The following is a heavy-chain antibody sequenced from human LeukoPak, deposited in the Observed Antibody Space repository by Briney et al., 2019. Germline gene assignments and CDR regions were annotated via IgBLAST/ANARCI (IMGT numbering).Heavy chain of an antibody. CDR1: GGSMTSGNFY. V-gene: IGHV4-39*01. Sequence: SETLSLTCTVSGGSMTSGNFYWAWIRQPPGKGLEWIGSIYNGGTTYYNPSLECRVTISADTSTNQFSLKVDSVTASDTAVYYCARRRGDGDYRPDYWGQGVLVTVSS. CDR3: ARRRGDGDYRPDY. D-gene: IGHD4-17*01. CDR2: IYNGGTT. J-gene: IGHJ4*02.